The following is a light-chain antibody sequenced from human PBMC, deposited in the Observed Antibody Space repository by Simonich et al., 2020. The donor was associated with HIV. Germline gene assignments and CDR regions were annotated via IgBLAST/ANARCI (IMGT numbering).Light chain of an antibody. Sequence: DIQMTHSPSSLSASVGNIVTITCRASQSISSYLNWYQQKPGKAPKLLIYAASRLQSGVPSRFSGSGSGTDFTLTISSLQPEDFATYYCQQSYSTPPTFGQGTKVEIK. CDR3: QQSYSTPPT. V-gene: IGKV1-39*01. CDR2: AAS. CDR1: QSISSY. J-gene: IGKJ1*01.